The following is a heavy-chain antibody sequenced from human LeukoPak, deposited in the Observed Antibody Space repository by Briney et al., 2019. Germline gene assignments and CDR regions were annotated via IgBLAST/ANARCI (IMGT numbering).Heavy chain of an antibody. D-gene: IGHD2-8*01. CDR1: GYTFTSYY. J-gene: IGHJ4*02. CDR2: INPSGGST. Sequence: GSVKGFCKASGYTFTSYYMHWVRQAPGQGVEWMGIINPSGGSTSYAQKFQGRVTMTRDTSTSTVYMELSSLRSEDTAVYYCARTDCTNGVCYIPYFDYWGQGTLVTVSS. CDR3: ARTDCTNGVCYIPYFDY. V-gene: IGHV1-46*01.